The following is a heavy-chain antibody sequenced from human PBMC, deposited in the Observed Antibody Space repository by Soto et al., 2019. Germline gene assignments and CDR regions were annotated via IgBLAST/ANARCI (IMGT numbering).Heavy chain of an antibody. J-gene: IGHJ3*02. CDR2: INSSGSTI. V-gene: IGHV3-48*02. CDR3: AREGGRHCSPSRCYNAFDI. CDR1: GFPFSAFS. D-gene: IGHD2-15*01. Sequence: GGSLRLSCASSGFPFSAFSMNWVRQAPGKGLEWVAYINSSGSTIYYADSVKGRFAISRDNAKTSLYLQMDSLRDEDTDVYYCAREGGRHCSPSRCYNAFDIWGQGTTVTVSS.